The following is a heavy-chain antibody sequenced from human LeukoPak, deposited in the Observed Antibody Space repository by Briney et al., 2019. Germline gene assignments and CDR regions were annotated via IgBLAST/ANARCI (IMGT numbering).Heavy chain of an antibody. D-gene: IGHD5-12*01. CDR2: IYYSGST. J-gene: IGHJ4*02. Sequence: PSETLSLTCTVSGGSISSSSYYWSWIRQPPGKGLEWIGYIYYSGSTYYNPSLKSRVTISVDTSKNQFSLKLSSVTAADTAVYYCARDALSGYVTPDYFDYWGQGTLVTVSS. CDR1: GGSISSSSYY. V-gene: IGHV4-30-4*01. CDR3: ARDALSGYVTPDYFDY.